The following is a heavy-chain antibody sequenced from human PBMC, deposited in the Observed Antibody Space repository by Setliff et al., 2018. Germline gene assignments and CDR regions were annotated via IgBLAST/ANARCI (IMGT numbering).Heavy chain of an antibody. CDR3: ARGKIRITMIVVPTGGAFDI. CDR1: GGSISSGSYY. Sequence: SETLSLTCTVSGGSISSGSYYWSWIRQPAGKGLEWIGHIYTSGSTNYNPSLKSRVTISVDTSKNQFSLKLSSVTAADTAVYYCARGKIRITMIVVPTGGAFDIWGQGTMVTV. J-gene: IGHJ3*02. CDR2: IYTSGST. D-gene: IGHD3-22*01. V-gene: IGHV4-61*09.